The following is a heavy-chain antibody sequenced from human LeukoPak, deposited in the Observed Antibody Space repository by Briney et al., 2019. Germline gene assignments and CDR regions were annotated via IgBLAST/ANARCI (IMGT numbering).Heavy chain of an antibody. CDR3: AKDLGDYGKAQVEVI. CDR1: GYTFTSYY. D-gene: IGHD4-17*01. Sequence: ASVKVSCKASGYTFTSYYMHWVRQAPGQGLEWMGIINPSGGSTSYAQKFQGRVTMTRDTSTSTVYMELSSLRSEDTAVYYCAKDLGDYGKAQVEVIWGQGTMVTVSS. J-gene: IGHJ3*02. V-gene: IGHV1-46*01. CDR2: INPSGGST.